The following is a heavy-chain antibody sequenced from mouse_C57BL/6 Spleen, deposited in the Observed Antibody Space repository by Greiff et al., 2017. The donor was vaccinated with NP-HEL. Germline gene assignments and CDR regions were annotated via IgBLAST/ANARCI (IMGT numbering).Heavy chain of an antibody. CDR3: ARTYRDYAMDY. V-gene: IGHV1-82*01. J-gene: IGHJ4*01. D-gene: IGHD2-12*01. Sequence: VQVVESGPELVKPGASVKISCKASGYAFSSSWMNWVKQRPGKGLEWIGRIYPGDGDTNYNGKFKGKATLTADKSSSTAYMQLSSLTSEDSAVYFCARTYRDYAMDYWGQGTSVTVSS. CDR1: GYAFSSSW. CDR2: IYPGDGDT.